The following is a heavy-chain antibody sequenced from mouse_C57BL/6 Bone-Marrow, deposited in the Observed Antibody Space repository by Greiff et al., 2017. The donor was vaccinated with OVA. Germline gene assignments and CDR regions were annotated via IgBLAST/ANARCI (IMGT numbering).Heavy chain of an antibody. V-gene: IGHV3-8*01. J-gene: IGHJ4*01. CDR3: ARFYYGNYEAMDY. D-gene: IGHD2-1*01. CDR2: ISYSGST. Sequence: ESGPGLAKPSQTLSLTCSVTGYSITSDYWNWIRQFPGNKLEYMGYISYSGSTYYYPSLKSRNSIPRDTSKNQYYLQLNSVTTEDTATYYCARFYYGNYEAMDYWGQGTSVTVSS. CDR1: GYSITSDY.